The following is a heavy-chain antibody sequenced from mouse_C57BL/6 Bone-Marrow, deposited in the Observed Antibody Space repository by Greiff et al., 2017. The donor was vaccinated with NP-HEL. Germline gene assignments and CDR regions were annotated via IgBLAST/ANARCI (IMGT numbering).Heavy chain of an antibody. Sequence: VQLQQPGAELVRPGSSVKLSCKASGYTFTSYWMHWVKQRPIQGLEWIGNIDPSDSETHYNQKFKDKATLTVDKSSSTAYMQLSSLTSEDSAVYYCAGAYYGTLDYWGQGTTLTVSS. J-gene: IGHJ2*01. CDR3: AGAYYGTLDY. D-gene: IGHD1-1*01. V-gene: IGHV1-52*01. CDR1: GYTFTSYW. CDR2: IDPSDSET.